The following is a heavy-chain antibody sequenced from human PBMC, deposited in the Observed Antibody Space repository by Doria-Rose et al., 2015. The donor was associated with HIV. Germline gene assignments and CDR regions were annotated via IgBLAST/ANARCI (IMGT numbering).Heavy chain of an antibody. CDR2: ISSSGTT. CDR3: ARARNYGFPHFFDF. V-gene: IGHV4-30-4*01. Sequence: QVQLQESGPGLVRPSQTLSLTCTVSGDSISSGDSFWSWIRQPPGKGPEWIEYISSSGTTYYYPSLRGRLTISLDASKNQFSLNLNSVTAADTAVYYCARARNYGFPHFFDFWGQGTLVTVSS. D-gene: IGHD3-10*01. CDR1: GDSISSGDSF. J-gene: IGHJ4*02.